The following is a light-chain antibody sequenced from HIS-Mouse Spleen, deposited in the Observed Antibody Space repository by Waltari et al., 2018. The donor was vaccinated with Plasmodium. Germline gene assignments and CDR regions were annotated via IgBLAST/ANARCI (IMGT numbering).Light chain of an antibody. CDR2: YYSVSDK. CDR3: MSWPSNASGV. Sequence: QPVLTQPPSSSASPGASTRLTCPLPSDINVGSYNIYWYQQKPGTPPRYLLYYYSVSDKGQGSGGPRRFSGSNEAAADTGILLISGRQSEDEADYYCMSWPSNASGVFGGGTKLTVL. J-gene: IGLJ3*02. V-gene: IGLV5-37*01. CDR1: SDINVGSYN.